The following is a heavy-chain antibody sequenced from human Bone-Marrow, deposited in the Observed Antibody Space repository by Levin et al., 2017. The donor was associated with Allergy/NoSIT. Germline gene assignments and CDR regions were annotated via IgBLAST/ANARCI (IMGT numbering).Heavy chain of an antibody. Sequence: PSETLSLTCTVYGTSINSGSNHWSWIRQSPGKGLEWIGYIDYSGSATYNPSLRSRVTISADTSKNQFSLTLTSVSAADTAVYYCARDLDYYYYMDVWGKGTTVTVSS. CDR2: IDYSGSA. CDR3: ARDLDYYYYMDV. V-gene: IGHV4-61*01. J-gene: IGHJ6*03. CDR1: GTSINSGSNH.